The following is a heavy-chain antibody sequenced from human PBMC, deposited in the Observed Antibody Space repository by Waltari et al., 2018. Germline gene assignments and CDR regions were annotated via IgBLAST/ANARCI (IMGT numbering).Heavy chain of an antibody. CDR2: IYPGDSDT. V-gene: IGHV5-51*01. CDR1: GDRFTIYY. Sequence: DVQLVQSGPAAKQPGEPLQISCKRSGDRFTIYYIGWIRNMTGKGLQPMGIIYPGDSDTSYRPSFQGQVSISADKSLSTAYLQWSSLKASDTAMYYCARGGTTYYDFWSGYYDHGAPFDYWGQATLVTVSS. D-gene: IGHD3-3*01. CDR3: ARGGTTYYDFWSGYYDHGAPFDY. J-gene: IGHJ4*02.